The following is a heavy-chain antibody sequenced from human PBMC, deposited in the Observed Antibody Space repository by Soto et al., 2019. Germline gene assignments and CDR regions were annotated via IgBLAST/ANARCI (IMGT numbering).Heavy chain of an antibody. V-gene: IGHV3-53*01. CDR1: GFTVSSND. J-gene: IGHJ4*02. Sequence: EVQLVESGGGLIQRGGSLRLSCAASGFTVSSNDMSWVRQAPGKGLEWVSLIYSSGSTHYADSVKGRFTISRDNSKNTLYLQMNSLRAEDTAVYYCARRPLNSNGAYWGQGTLVTVSS. CDR2: IYSSGST. CDR3: ARRPLNSNGAY. D-gene: IGHD3-22*01.